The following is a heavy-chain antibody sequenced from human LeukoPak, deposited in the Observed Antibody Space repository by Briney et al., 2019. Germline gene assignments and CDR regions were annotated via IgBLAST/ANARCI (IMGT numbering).Heavy chain of an antibody. CDR1: GFTFSSYA. J-gene: IGHJ4*02. D-gene: IGHD3-22*01. Sequence: GGSLRLSCAASGFTFSSYAMHWVRQAPGKGLEGVAVISYDGSNKYYADSVKGRFTISRDNSKNTLYLQMNSLRAEDTAVYYCARDQHYYDSSGYYYGHFDYWGQGTLVTVSS. V-gene: IGHV3-30-3*01. CDR3: ARDQHYYDSSGYYYGHFDY. CDR2: ISYDGSNK.